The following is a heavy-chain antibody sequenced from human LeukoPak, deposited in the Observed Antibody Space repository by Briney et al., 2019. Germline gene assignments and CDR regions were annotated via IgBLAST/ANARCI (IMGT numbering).Heavy chain of an antibody. J-gene: IGHJ4*02. Sequence: GASVKVSCKASGYTFTSYGISWVRQAPGQGLEWMGWISAYNGNTNYAQKLQGRVTMTTDTSTSTAYMELSSLRSEDTAVYYCAKGSGSYWAYYFDYWGQGTLVTVSS. CDR2: ISAYNGNT. V-gene: IGHV1-18*01. CDR1: GYTFTSYG. CDR3: AKGSGSYWAYYFDY. D-gene: IGHD3-10*01.